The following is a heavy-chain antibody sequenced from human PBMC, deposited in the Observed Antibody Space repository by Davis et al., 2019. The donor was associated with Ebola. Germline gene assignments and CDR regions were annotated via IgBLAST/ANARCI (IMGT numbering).Heavy chain of an antibody. CDR1: GFTFSRNS. CDR3: VRDPALVVTGGGWFFGL. V-gene: IGHV3-21*01. J-gene: IGHJ2*01. D-gene: IGHD2-21*02. Sequence: GESLKISCAASGFTFSRNSMNWLRPAPGPGLELVSFISSSSNYIYSADSVKGRFTVSRDNAKNSLYLQMNSLRAEDTAVYYCVRDPALVVTGGGWFFGLWGRGTLVTVSS. CDR2: ISSSSNYI.